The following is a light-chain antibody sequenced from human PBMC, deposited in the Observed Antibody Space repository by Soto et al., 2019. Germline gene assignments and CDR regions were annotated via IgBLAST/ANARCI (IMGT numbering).Light chain of an antibody. J-gene: IGLJ3*02. Sequence: QSVLTQPASVSGSPGQSITVSCTGSSSDFGDDKYVSWYQQQPGKGPNLLIYGVNSRPSGISNRFSGSKSGNTASLTISGLQVEDEAEYFCGSSTTSRIWVFGGGTKVTVL. V-gene: IGLV2-14*01. CDR1: SSDFGDDKY. CDR3: GSSTTSRIWV. CDR2: GVN.